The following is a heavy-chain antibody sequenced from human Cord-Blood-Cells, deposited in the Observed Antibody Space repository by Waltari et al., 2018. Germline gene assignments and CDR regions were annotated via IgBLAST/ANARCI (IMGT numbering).Heavy chain of an antibody. Sequence: QVQLVQSGAEVKKPGSSVKVSCKASGGTFSSYAISWVRQAPGQGLEWMGGIIPIFGTANYAQKFQGRVTINADKSTSTAYMELSSLRSEDTAVYYCAREKGGYSYGYDWFDPWGQGTLVTVSS. CDR1: GGTFSSYA. CDR3: AREKGGYSYGYDWFDP. D-gene: IGHD5-18*01. J-gene: IGHJ5*02. V-gene: IGHV1-69*06. CDR2: IIPIFGTA.